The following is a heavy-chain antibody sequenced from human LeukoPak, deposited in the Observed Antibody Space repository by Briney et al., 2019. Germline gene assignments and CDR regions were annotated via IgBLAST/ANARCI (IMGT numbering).Heavy chain of an antibody. D-gene: IGHD6-19*01. CDR3: AAGVGWLIDY. CDR1: GFSFSSYW. V-gene: IGHV3-7*03. J-gene: IGHJ4*02. CDR2: IEGDGSER. Sequence: GGSLRLSCAASGFSFSSYWMSWVRQAPGKGLEWVANIEGDGSERNYMDSVKGRFTISRDNAKNSLHLQMNSLRAEDTAVHYCAAGVGWLIDYWGQGTLVTVSS.